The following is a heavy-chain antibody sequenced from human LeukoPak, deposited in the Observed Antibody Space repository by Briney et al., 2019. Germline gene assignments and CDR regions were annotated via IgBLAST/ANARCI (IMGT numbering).Heavy chain of an antibody. V-gene: IGHV3-30*18. CDR2: ISYDGSNK. Sequence: GGSLRLSCAAFGFTFSSYAMSWVRQAPGKGLEWVAVISYDGSNKYYADSVKGRFTISRDNSKNTLYLQMNSLRAEDTAVYYCAKDLQSWYYYYYGMDVWGQGTTVTVSS. CDR1: GFTFSSYA. J-gene: IGHJ6*02. D-gene: IGHD6-13*01. CDR3: AKDLQSWYYYYYGMDV.